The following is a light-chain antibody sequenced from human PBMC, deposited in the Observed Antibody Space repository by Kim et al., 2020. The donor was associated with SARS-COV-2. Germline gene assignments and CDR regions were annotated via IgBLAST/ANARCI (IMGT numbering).Light chain of an antibody. CDR1: KLGEKY. CDR2: QDS. CDR3: QAWDSSTYV. J-gene: IGLJ1*01. Sequence: VCPGQTASLTRSGDKLGEKYACWYQQKPGQAPVLVIYQDSKRPSGIPGRFSGSNAGNTATLTISGTQAMDEAAYYCQAWDSSTYVFGTGTKVTVL. V-gene: IGLV3-1*01.